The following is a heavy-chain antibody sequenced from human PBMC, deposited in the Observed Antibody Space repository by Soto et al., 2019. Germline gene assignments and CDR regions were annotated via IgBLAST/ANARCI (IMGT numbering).Heavy chain of an antibody. J-gene: IGHJ5*02. CDR2: INPNSGGT. Sequence: QVPLVQSGAEVKKPGASVKVSCKASGYTFTGYYMHWVRQAPGQGLEWMGWINPNSGGTNYAQKFQGRVTITADESTSTAYMELSSLRSEDTAVYYCARAPGTTVVTRWFDPWGQGTLVTVSS. CDR3: ARAPGTTVVTRWFDP. D-gene: IGHD2-21*02. CDR1: GYTFTGYY. V-gene: IGHV1-2*02.